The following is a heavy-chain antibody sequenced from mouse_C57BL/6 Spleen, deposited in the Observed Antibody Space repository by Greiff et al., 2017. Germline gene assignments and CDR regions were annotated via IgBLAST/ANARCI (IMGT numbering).Heavy chain of an antibody. CDR3: AKIYYGSSYWYFEV. J-gene: IGHJ1*03. Sequence: EVMLVESGGGLVKPGGSLKLSCAASGFTFSDYGMHWVRQAPEKGLEWVAYISSGSSTIYYADTVKGRFTISRDNAKNTLFLQMTSLRSEDTAMYYCAKIYYGSSYWYFEVWGTGTTVTVSS. CDR2: ISSGSSTI. CDR1: GFTFSDYG. D-gene: IGHD1-1*01. V-gene: IGHV5-17*01.